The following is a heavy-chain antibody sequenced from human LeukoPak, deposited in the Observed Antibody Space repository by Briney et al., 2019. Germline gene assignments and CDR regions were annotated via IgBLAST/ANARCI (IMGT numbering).Heavy chain of an antibody. J-gene: IGHJ4*02. CDR1: GFTFSSYW. CDR3: ARGDHGGNQYYFDY. D-gene: IGHD4-23*01. V-gene: IGHV3-7*01. Sequence: GGSLRLSCAASGFTFSSYWMSWVRQAPGKGLEWVANIKQDGSEKYYVDSVKGRFTISRDNAKNSLYLQMNSLRAEDTAVYYCARGDHGGNQYYFDYWGQGTLVTVSS. CDR2: IKQDGSEK.